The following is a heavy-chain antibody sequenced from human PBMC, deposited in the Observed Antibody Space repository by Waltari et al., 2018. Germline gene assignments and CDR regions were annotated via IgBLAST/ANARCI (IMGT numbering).Heavy chain of an antibody. D-gene: IGHD6-6*01. CDR1: GGSISSSSYY. CDR2: IYYSGST. J-gene: IGHJ4*02. CDR3: ARSDSSSPGYYFDY. V-gene: IGHV4-39*07. Sequence: QLQLQESGPGLVKPSETLSLTCTVSGGSISSSSYYWGWIRQPPGKGLEWIGSIYYSGSTYYNPSLKSRVTISVDTSKNQFSLKLSSVTAADTAVYYCARSDSSSPGYYFDYWGQGTLVTVSS.